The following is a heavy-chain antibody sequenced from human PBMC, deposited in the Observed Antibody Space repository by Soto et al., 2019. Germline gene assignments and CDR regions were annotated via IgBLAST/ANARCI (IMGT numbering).Heavy chain of an antibody. J-gene: IGHJ4*02. D-gene: IGHD3-9*01. CDR3: AKSHEEDILTGYFFDY. CDR1: GFTFSSYG. V-gene: IGHV3-30*18. CDR2: ISYDGSNK. Sequence: QVQLVESGGGVVQPGRSLRLSCAASGFTFSSYGMHWVRQAPGKGLEWVAVISYDGSNKYYADSVKGRFTISRDNSKNTLYLQMNSLKAEATAVYYGAKSHEEDILTGYFFDYWGQGSLVTVSS.